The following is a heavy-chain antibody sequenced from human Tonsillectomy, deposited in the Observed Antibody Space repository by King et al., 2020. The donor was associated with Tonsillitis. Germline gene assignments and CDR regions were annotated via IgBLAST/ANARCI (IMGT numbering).Heavy chain of an antibody. CDR1: GFIFSSHK. V-gene: IGHV3-7*01. CDR3: AGGAYAMDV. J-gene: IGHJ6*02. Sequence: VQLVESGGGLVQPGGSLRLSCVASGFIFSSHKMTWARQAPGKGLEWVANIKQDGSEKYYVDSVKGRFTISRDNAKNSLYLQMNSLRAEDSAVYYCAGGAYAMDVWGQGTTVTVSS. CDR2: IKQDGSEK.